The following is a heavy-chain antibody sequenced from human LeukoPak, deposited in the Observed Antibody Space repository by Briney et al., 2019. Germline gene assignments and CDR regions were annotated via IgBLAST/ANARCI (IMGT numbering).Heavy chain of an antibody. CDR1: GLPIADFA. D-gene: IGHD6-19*01. V-gene: IGHV3-43*02. J-gene: IGHJ4*02. Sequence: GGSLRLSCVASGLPIADFAMHWVRQAPGKGLEWVSLISGDGVSTFYADSVKGRFSISRDNSKNSLSLEMNSLRTEDTAMYYCARDEGDQWQPLDYWGQGTLVTVSS. CDR2: ISGDGVST. CDR3: ARDEGDQWQPLDY.